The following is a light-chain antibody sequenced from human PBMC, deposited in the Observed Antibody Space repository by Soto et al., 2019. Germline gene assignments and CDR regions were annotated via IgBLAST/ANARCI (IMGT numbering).Light chain of an antibody. Sequence: QSALTQPAFVSGSPGQSITISCTGTYSDVGYYNYVSWFQQHPGKAPQLIIYEVSNRPLGISNRFSASKSGNTASLTISGLQAEDEADYYCGSYTDSDSPWVFGGGTKVTVL. CDR1: YSDVGYYNY. V-gene: IGLV2-14*01. CDR2: EVS. J-gene: IGLJ3*02. CDR3: GSYTDSDSPWV.